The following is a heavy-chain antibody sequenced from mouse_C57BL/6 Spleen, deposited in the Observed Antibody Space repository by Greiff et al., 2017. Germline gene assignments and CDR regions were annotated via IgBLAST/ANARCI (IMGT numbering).Heavy chain of an antibody. CDR1: GYSITSGYY. CDR2: ISYDGSN. D-gene: IGHD3-2*02. Sequence: EVQVVESGPGLVKPSQSLSLTCSVSGYSITSGYYCNWIRQFPGNKLEWMGYISYDGSNNYNPSLKNRISITPDTSKNQFCLKLNSVTTEDTATYYCAKGRRQTAQDFDVWGQGTTVTVSS. J-gene: IGHJ1*01. V-gene: IGHV3-6*01. CDR3: AKGRRQTAQDFDV.